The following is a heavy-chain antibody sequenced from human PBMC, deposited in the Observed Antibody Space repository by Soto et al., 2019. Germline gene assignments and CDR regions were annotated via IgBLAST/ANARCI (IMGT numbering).Heavy chain of an antibody. V-gene: IGHV3-74*01. CDR2: INSDGSST. D-gene: IGHD5-12*01. J-gene: IGHJ4*02. CDR3: VRVPFGYSGYDRGGYVLTY. Sequence: GGSLRLSCAASGFTFSSYWMHWVRQAPGKGLVWVSRINSDGSSTSYADSVKGRFTISRDNAKNTLYLQMDSLRNEDTAVYYCVRVPFGYSGYDRGGYVLTYWGQGTLVTVSS. CDR1: GFTFSSYW.